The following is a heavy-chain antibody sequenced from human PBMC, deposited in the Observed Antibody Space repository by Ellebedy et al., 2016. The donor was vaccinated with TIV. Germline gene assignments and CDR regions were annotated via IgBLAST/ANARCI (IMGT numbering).Heavy chain of an antibody. J-gene: IGHJ4*02. CDR2: MSSDGRNQ. D-gene: IGHD3-22*01. Sequence: LSLTCAASGFTFSSYGMHWVRQAPGKGLDWVSFMSSDGRNQYYADSVKGRFTISRDNSKKTLYLQMNSLRAEDTAVYYCAKGANYYDSSIDFWGQGTLVTVSS. CDR1: GFTFSSYG. V-gene: IGHV3-30*18. CDR3: AKGANYYDSSIDF.